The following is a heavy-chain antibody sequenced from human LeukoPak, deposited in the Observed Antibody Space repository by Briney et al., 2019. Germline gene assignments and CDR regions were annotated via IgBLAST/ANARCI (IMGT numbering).Heavy chain of an antibody. Sequence: GGSLRLSCAASGFTFSQYYMTWIRQAPGKGLEWVSYISGSSSYTNYADSVKGRFTISRDNDKNSVYLQMNSLRADDTAVYCCARDLSRLSVWGQGTLVTVSS. CDR3: ARDLSRLSV. CDR2: ISGSSSYT. J-gene: IGHJ4*02. V-gene: IGHV3-11*05. CDR1: GFTFSQYY. D-gene: IGHD6-25*01.